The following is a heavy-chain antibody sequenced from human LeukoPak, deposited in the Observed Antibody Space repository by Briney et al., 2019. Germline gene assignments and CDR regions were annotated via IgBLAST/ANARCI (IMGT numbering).Heavy chain of an antibody. D-gene: IGHD6-19*01. CDR3: ARGFGSAWYHDN. J-gene: IGHJ4*02. Sequence: GGSLSLSCAASGFTFSTHDLNWVRQAPGKGLEWVSFISSRSSTIYYADSVKGRFTISRDNSKNTLYLQMNSLRAEDTAVYYCARGFGSAWYHDNWGQGTLVTVSS. CDR2: ISSRSSTI. CDR1: GFTFSTHD. V-gene: IGHV3-48*01.